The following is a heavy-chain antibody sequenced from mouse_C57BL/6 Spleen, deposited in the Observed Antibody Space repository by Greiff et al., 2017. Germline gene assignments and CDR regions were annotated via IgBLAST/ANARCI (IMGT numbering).Heavy chain of an antibody. CDR3: ARGGYGSEDYCWYFDV. V-gene: IGHV1-81*01. D-gene: IGHD2-1*01. Sequence: QVQLQQSGAELARPGASVKLSCKASGYTFTSYGISWVKQRTGQGLEWIGEIYPRSGNTYYNEKFKGKATLTADKSSSTAYMELRSLTSEDSAVYFWARGGYGSEDYCWYFDVWGTGTTVTVSS. J-gene: IGHJ1*03. CDR2: IYPRSGNT. CDR1: GYTFTSYG.